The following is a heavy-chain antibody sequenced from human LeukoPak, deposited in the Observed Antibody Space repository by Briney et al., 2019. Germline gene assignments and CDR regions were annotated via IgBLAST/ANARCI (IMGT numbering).Heavy chain of an antibody. V-gene: IGHV1-2*04. CDR3: ARGRAYDSSGYYPEHDAFDI. D-gene: IGHD3-22*01. CDR2: MNPNSGGT. CDR1: GYTFTGYY. J-gene: IGHJ3*02. Sequence: ASVKVSCKASGYTFTGYYMHWVRQPPGQGLEWMGWMNPNSGGTNYAQKFQGWVTMTRDTSISTAYMELSRLRSDDTAVYYCARGRAYDSSGYYPEHDAFDIWGQGTMVTVSS.